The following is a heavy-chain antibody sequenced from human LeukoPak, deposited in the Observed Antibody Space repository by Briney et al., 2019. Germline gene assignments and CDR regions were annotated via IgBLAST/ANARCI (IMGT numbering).Heavy chain of an antibody. J-gene: IGHJ4*02. CDR1: GDSIGSYF. CDR2: IHYSRGG. D-gene: IGHD6-19*01. V-gene: IGHV4-59*12. Sequence: TPETLSLTCFVSGDSIGSYFWSWTRQSPGKGLEWVGYIHYSRGGNYNPSLRSRVSMSEDSSKNQFSLMMNSVAAADSAVYYCARGRGGSGWETGLDFDLWGQGTLVTVSS. CDR3: ARGRGGSGWETGLDFDL.